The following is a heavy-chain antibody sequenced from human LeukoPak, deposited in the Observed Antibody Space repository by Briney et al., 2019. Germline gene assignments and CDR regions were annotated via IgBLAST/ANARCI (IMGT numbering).Heavy chain of an antibody. CDR3: ARGKPYSSSWYFTPLRIKNWFDP. J-gene: IGHJ5*02. Sequence: SETLSLTCAVYGGSFGGYYWSWIRQPPGKGLEWIGEINHSGSTNYNPSLKSRVTISVDTSKNQFSLKLSSVTAADTAVYYCARGKPYSSSWYFTPLRIKNWFDPWGQGTLVTVSS. D-gene: IGHD6-13*01. V-gene: IGHV4-34*01. CDR2: INHSGST. CDR1: GGSFGGYY.